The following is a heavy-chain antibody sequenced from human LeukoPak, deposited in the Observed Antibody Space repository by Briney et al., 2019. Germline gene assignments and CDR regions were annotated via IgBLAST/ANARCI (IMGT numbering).Heavy chain of an antibody. V-gene: IGHV1-2*02. D-gene: IGHD3-16*01. CDR3: ARGVYFDY. CDR2: INPNSGGT. J-gene: IGHJ4*02. Sequence: TANASCKPSGDTPTVFSTHAGPDGPQQRLEWMGWINPNSGGTNYAQKFQGRVTMTRDTSISTAYMELSRLRSEDTAVYYCARGVYFDYWGQGTLVTVSS. CDR1: GDTPTVFS.